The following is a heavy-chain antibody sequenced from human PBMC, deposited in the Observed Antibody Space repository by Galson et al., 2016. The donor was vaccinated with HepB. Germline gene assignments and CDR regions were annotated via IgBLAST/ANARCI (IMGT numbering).Heavy chain of an antibody. J-gene: IGHJ2*01. CDR2: IYYSGST. CDR1: GGSISSGDYY. CDR3: ARAGIRMVRGYFDL. Sequence: TLSLTCTVSGGSISSGDYYWSWIRQHPGKGLEWIGYIYYSGSTYYNPSLKSRVLISVDTSENQFSLKLSSVTAADTAVFYCARAGIRMVRGYFDLWGRGTLDTVSS. D-gene: IGHD3-10*01. V-gene: IGHV4-31*03.